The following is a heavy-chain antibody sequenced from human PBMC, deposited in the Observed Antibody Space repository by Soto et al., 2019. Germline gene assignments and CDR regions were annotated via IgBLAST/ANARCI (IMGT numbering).Heavy chain of an antibody. J-gene: IGHJ5*02. Sequence: PSETLSLTCAVSGGSISSGFYSWSWIRQPTGQGLEWIGYIYNSGNTYYNPSLMSRVTISVDRSQNHFSLKLTSVTAADTAVYYCARGSDGVWNWFDPWGQGTQVTVSS. D-gene: IGHD2-21*02. CDR3: ARGSDGVWNWFDP. CDR2: IYNSGNT. V-gene: IGHV4-30-2*01. CDR1: GGSISSGFYS.